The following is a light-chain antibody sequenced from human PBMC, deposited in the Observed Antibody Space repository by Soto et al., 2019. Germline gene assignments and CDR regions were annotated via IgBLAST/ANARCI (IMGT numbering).Light chain of an antibody. CDR1: SSDVGSYDL. V-gene: IGLV2-23*02. Sequence: QSALTQPASVSGSPGQSITISCTGTSSDVGSYDLVSWYQQHPGNAPKLMIYEVSKRPSGVSDRFSGSKSGNTASLTISGLQADDEADYYCCSSATTTLFGGGTKLTV. CDR3: CSSATTTL. J-gene: IGLJ2*01. CDR2: EVS.